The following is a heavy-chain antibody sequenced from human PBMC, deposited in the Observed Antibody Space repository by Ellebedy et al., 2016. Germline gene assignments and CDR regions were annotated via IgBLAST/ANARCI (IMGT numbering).Heavy chain of an antibody. D-gene: IGHD4-17*01. J-gene: IGHJ4*02. CDR2: IKQDGSEK. CDR3: ARDAQAAPWILRFDY. Sequence: GESLKISCAASGLTFSSYWMSWARQAPGKGLDWVANIKQDGSEKYYVDSVKGRFTISRDNAKNSLYLQMNSLRAEDTAVYYCARDAQAAPWILRFDYWGQGSLVTVSS. V-gene: IGHV3-7*01. CDR1: GLTFSSYW.